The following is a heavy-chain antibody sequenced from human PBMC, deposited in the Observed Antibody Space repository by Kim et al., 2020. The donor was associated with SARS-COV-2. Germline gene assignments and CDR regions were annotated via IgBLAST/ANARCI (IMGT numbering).Heavy chain of an antibody. Sequence: SETLSLTCTVSGGSISSSSYYWGWIRQPPGKGLEWIGSIYYSGSTYYNPSLKSRVTISVDTSKNQFSLKLSSVTAADTAVYYCARVTRGFGELSSYFDYWGQGTLVTVSS. V-gene: IGHV4-39*07. CDR1: GGSISSSSYY. CDR2: IYYSGST. CDR3: ARVTRGFGELSSYFDY. D-gene: IGHD3-10*01. J-gene: IGHJ4*02.